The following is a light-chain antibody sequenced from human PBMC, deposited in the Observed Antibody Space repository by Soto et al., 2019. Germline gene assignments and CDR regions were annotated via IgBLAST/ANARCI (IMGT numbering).Light chain of an antibody. CDR2: AAS. Sequence: DIQLTQSPSFLSASVGDRVTITCRASQGISSYLAWYQQKPGKAPKLLIYAASTLQSGVPSRFSGSGSGTEFTLTISSLQPEDFATYYCLQHNSYPRTFGQGTKVDI. CDR3: LQHNSYPRT. CDR1: QGISSY. V-gene: IGKV1-9*01. J-gene: IGKJ1*01.